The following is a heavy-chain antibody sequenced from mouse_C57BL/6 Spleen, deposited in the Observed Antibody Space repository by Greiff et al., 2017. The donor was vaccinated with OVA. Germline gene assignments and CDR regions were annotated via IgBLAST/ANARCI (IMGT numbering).Heavy chain of an antibody. J-gene: IGHJ3*01. V-gene: IGHV1-54*01. CDR2: INPGSGGT. CDR3: ARSGWDEGFAY. D-gene: IGHD3-1*01. CDR1: GYAFTNYL. Sequence: QVQLKESGAELVRPGTSVKVSCKASGYAFTNYLIEWVKQRPGQGLEWIGVINPGSGGTNYNEKFKGKATLTADKSSSTAYMQLSSLTSEDSAVYFCARSGWDEGFAYWGQGTLVTVSA.